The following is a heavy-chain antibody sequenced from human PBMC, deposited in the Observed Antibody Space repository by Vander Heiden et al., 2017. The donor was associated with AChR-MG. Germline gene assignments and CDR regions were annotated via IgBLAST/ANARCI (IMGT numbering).Heavy chain of an antibody. CDR1: GFSFSSFG. J-gene: IGHJ4*02. CDR3: AKSYYDIFTGYFQGGDY. Sequence: QVQLVESGGGVVQPGRSLRLSCAASGFSFSSFGMHWVRQAPGKGLEWVAVISSDGSNEHLADSVKGRFTISRENFENTLYLQMNGLRHEDTAVYYCAKSYYDIFTGYFQGGDYWGQGTLVTV. D-gene: IGHD3-9*01. V-gene: IGHV3-30*18. CDR2: ISSDGSNE.